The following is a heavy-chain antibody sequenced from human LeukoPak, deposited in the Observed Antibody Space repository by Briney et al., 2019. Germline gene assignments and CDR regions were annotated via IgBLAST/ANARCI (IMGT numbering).Heavy chain of an antibody. D-gene: IGHD4-23*01. CDR3: ATATIGEYDYGGKGNDY. CDR1: GYTFIGYH. Sequence: ASVKVSCKASGYTFIGYHMHWVRQAPGQGLEWMGWINPNSGGTNYAQKLQGRVTMTTDTSTSTAYMELRSLRSDDTAVYYCATATIGEYDYGGKGNDYWGQGTLVTVSS. V-gene: IGHV1-2*02. J-gene: IGHJ4*02. CDR2: INPNSGGT.